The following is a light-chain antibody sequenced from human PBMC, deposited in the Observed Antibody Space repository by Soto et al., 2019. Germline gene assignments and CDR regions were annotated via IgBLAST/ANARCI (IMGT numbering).Light chain of an antibody. CDR1: SSDVGSYNL. Sequence: QSVLTQPASVSGSPGQSITISCTGTSSDVGSYNLVSWYQQHPGKAPKLMIYEVSKRPSGVSNRFSGSKSGNTASLTISGHQAEDEADYYCCSYAGSSTVVFGGGTKVTVL. V-gene: IGLV2-23*02. J-gene: IGLJ2*01. CDR3: CSYAGSSTVV. CDR2: EVS.